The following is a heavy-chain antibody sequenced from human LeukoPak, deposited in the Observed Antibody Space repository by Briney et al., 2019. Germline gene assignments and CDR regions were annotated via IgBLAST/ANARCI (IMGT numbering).Heavy chain of an antibody. D-gene: IGHD3-10*01. Sequence: GGSLRLSCTATGFSFSSYAMTWVRQSPEKGLQWVSAISGRSSNRYFADSLRGRFSISRDNSNNTLHLLMSSLRAEDTAVYFCARTSPMVRGPPPIDVFDFWGQGTVVTVSS. CDR3: ARTSPMVRGPPPIDVFDF. CDR2: ISGRSSNR. CDR1: GFSFSSYA. V-gene: IGHV3-23*01. J-gene: IGHJ3*01.